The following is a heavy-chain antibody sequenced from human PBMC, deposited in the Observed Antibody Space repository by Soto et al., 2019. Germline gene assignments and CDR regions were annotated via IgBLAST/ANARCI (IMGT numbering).Heavy chain of an antibody. CDR2: VSGGSGVT. CDR1: GFSFSTYG. V-gene: IGHV3-23*01. Sequence: EMQLLESGGGLVQPGGSLRLSCVVSGFSFSTYGVTWVRQAPGQGLEWVCGVSGGSGVTHYTDSVKGRFTISGDDSKNTVYLQRHSLRGEDTAVYYCTRWNGYGDLWGQGTLVTVSS. CDR3: TRWNGYGDL. J-gene: IGHJ5*02. D-gene: IGHD1-1*01.